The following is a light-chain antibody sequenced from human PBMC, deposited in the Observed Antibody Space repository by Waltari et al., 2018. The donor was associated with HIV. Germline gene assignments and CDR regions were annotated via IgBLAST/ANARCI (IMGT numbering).Light chain of an antibody. CDR3: AAWDDSLNGPV. CDR1: SSNIGSNY. V-gene: IGLV1-44*01. CDR2: SND. Sequence: QSVLTQPPSASGTPGQRVTISCSGRSSNIGSNYVNWYQQLPGTAPKLLIYSNDQRPSGIPDRFSGSKSGTSASLAISGLQSGDEADYYCAAWDDSLNGPVFGGGTKLTVL. J-gene: IGLJ2*01.